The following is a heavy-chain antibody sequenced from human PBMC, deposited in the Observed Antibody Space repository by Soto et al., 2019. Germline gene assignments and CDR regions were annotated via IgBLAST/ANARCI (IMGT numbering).Heavy chain of an antibody. CDR3: VREYYGLDV. CDR1: GDSVSSNSAA. CDR2: TYFRSQWYN. V-gene: IGHV6-1*01. J-gene: IGHJ6*04. Sequence: SQTLSLTCAISGDSVSSNSAAWHWIRQSPSRGLEWLGRTYFRSQWYNDYALSVRGRITINPDTSKNHFSLQMNSVSPEDTAAYYCVREYYGLDVWGEGTTVTVSS.